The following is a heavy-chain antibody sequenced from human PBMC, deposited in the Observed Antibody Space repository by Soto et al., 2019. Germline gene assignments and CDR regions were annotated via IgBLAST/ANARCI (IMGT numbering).Heavy chain of an antibody. J-gene: IGHJ1*01. Sequence: EVNLLESGGGVVQPGESLRISCVGSGFTFKNYAMTWVHQAPGKGLEWVSGTTGSGANKHYADSVRGRFTISRDNSKKTLYLEMKSLRVEDTAVYYCAKDGAFGEDRPAEYFEHWGQGTLVTVSS. D-gene: IGHD3-10*01. V-gene: IGHV3-23*01. CDR2: TTGSGANK. CDR1: GFTFKNYA. CDR3: AKDGAFGEDRPAEYFEH.